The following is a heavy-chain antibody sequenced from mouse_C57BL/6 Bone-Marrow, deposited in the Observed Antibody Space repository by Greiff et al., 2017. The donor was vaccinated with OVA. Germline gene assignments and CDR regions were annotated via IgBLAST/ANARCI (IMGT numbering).Heavy chain of an antibody. CDR2: IHPNSGST. Sequence: QVQLQQPGAELVKPGASVKLSCKASGYTFTSYWMHWVKQRPGQGLEWIGMIHPNSGSTNYNEKFKSKATLTVDKSSSTAYMQRSILTSEDSAVYYCARERVTTAVEEYWGQGTTLTVSS. D-gene: IGHD1-2*01. V-gene: IGHV1-64*01. CDR1: GYTFTSYW. J-gene: IGHJ2*01. CDR3: ARERVTTAVEEY.